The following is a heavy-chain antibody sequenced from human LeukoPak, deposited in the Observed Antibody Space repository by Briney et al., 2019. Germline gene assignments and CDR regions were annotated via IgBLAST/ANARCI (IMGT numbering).Heavy chain of an antibody. CDR2: IKSKTDGGTT. J-gene: IGHJ5*02. CDR3: TRRHDYGDYLNWFDP. Sequence: GGSLRLSCAASEFTFSNAWMSWVRQAPGKGLEWVGRIKSKTDGGTTDYAAPVKGRFTISRDDSKNTLYLQMNSLKTEDTAVYYCTRRHDYGDYLNWFDPWGQGILVTVSS. CDR1: EFTFSNAW. V-gene: IGHV3-15*01. D-gene: IGHD4-17*01.